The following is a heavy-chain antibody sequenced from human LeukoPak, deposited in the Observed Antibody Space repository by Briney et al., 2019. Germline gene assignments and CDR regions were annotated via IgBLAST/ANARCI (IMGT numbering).Heavy chain of an antibody. Sequence: GGSLRLSCAASGFTFSSYWMHWVRHAPGKGLVWVSRINSDGSSTSYADSVKGRFTISRDNAKNTLYLQMNSLRAEDTAVYYCARVRGIAARIRIHDYWGQGTLVTVSS. CDR3: ARVRGIAARIRIHDY. CDR2: INSDGSST. V-gene: IGHV3-74*01. J-gene: IGHJ4*02. CDR1: GFTFSSYW. D-gene: IGHD6-6*01.